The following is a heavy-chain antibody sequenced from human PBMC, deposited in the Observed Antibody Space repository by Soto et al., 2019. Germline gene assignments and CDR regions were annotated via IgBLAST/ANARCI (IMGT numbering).Heavy chain of an antibody. CDR3: ASVDFWTGHNRNYYYYGMAV. V-gene: IGHV1-69*13. CDR1: GGTFSSYA. D-gene: IGHD3-3*01. Sequence: GASVKVSCKASGGTFSSYAVSWVGQAPGQGLEWMGGIIPIFGTAKYAQKFQGRVTITAEESTSTAYMELSSLRSEDTAVYYCASVDFWTGHNRNYYYYGMAVWGQGTPVTLSS. CDR2: IIPIFGTA. J-gene: IGHJ6*02.